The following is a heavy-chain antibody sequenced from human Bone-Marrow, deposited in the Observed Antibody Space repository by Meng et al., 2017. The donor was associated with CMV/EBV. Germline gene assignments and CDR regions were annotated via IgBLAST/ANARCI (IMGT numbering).Heavy chain of an antibody. Sequence: GESLKISCAASGFTFSSYWMSWVRQAPGKGLEWVANIKQDGSEKYYVDSVKGRFTISRDNAKNSLYLQMNSLRAEDTAVYYCARIYCSSTSCYSKSMDVWGQGTTVTVSS. D-gene: IGHD2-2*02. J-gene: IGHJ6*02. V-gene: IGHV3-7*01. CDR3: ARIYCSSTSCYSKSMDV. CDR1: GFTFSSYW. CDR2: IKQDGSEK.